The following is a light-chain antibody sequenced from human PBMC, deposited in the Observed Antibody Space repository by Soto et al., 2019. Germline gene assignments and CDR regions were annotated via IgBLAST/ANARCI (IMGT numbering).Light chain of an antibody. V-gene: IGKV2D-29*01. CDR3: MQCIQLPWT. Sequence: DIVMTQTPLSLSVTPGQSASISCKSSQSLLSSHGKTYLYWYLQKPGQPPQILIYEVSNRFYGVPDRCSGTGSGTEFTLKISRVEAEDVGVYYCMQCIQLPWTFGQGTKVEIK. CDR2: EVS. CDR1: QSLLSSHGKTY. J-gene: IGKJ1*01.